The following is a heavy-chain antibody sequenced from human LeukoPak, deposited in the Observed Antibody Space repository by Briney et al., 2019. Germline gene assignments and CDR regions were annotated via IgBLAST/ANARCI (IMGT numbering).Heavy chain of an antibody. V-gene: IGHV4-59*01. CDR2: IYYSGST. J-gene: IGHJ4*02. D-gene: IGHD3-22*01. CDR3: ARGYRSGYYPG. Sequence: SETLSLTCTVSGGSISSYYWSWIRQPPGKGLEWIGYIYYSGSTNYNPPLMSRVTISVDTSNNQFSLKLSSVTAADTAVYYCARGYRSGYYPGWGQGTLDTVSS. CDR1: GGSISSYY.